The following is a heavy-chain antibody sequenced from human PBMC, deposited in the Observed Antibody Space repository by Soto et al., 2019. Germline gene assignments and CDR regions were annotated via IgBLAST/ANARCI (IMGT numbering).Heavy chain of an antibody. D-gene: IGHD1-7*01. CDR3: ARGPGNGNYLVYYYYGMDV. J-gene: IGHJ6*02. Sequence: SETLSLTCTVSGGSISSYYWSWIRQPPGKGLEWIGYIYYSGSTNYNPSLKSRVTISVDTSKNQFSLKLSSATAADTAVYYCARGPGNGNYLVYYYYGMDVWGQGTTVTVSS. CDR2: IYYSGST. CDR1: GGSISSYY. V-gene: IGHV4-59*12.